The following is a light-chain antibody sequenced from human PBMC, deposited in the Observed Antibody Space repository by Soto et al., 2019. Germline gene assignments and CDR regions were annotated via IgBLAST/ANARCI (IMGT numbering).Light chain of an antibody. CDR2: DAS. Sequence: EIVLTQSPATLSLSPGERATLSCRASQSVSSYLAWYQQKPGQAPRLLIYDASIRATGIQARFSGSGSGTDFTLTIRSLQPEDFATYFCKQSSAFPLTFGGGTKVDIK. CDR3: KQSSAFPLT. CDR1: QSVSSY. J-gene: IGKJ4*01. V-gene: IGKV3-11*01.